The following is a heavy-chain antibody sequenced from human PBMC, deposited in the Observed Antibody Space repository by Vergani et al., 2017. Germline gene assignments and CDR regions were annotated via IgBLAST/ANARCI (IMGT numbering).Heavy chain of an antibody. J-gene: IGHJ6*02. CDR1: GFTFDDYA. V-gene: IGHV3-43*02. D-gene: IGHD4-17*01. CDR2: ISGDGGST. Sequence: EVQLVESGGGVVQPGGSLRLSCAASGFTFDDYAMHWVRQAPGKGLEWVSLISGDGGSTYYADSVKGRFTISRDNSKHSLYLQMNSLRTEDTALYYCAXDTPGGGYGDYEWERYYYYGMDVWGQGTTVTVSS. CDR3: AXDTPGGGYGDYEWERYYYYGMDV.